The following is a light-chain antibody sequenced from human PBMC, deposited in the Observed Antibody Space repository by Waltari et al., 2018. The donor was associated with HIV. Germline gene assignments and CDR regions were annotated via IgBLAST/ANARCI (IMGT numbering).Light chain of an antibody. CDR1: SSYVGGYNY. Sequence: QSALTQPPSASGSPGQSVTISCTGTSSYVGGYNYVSWYQQHPGKAPKLMIYEVSNRPSGVPDRFSGSKSGNTASLTVSGLQAEDEADYYCSSYAGSNNRFVFGTGTKVTVL. CDR3: SSYAGSNNRFV. V-gene: IGLV2-8*01. J-gene: IGLJ1*01. CDR2: EVS.